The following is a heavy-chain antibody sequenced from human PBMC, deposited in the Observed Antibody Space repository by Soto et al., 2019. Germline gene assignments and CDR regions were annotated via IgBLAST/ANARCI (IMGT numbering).Heavy chain of an antibody. D-gene: IGHD6-13*01. CDR2: IVPVFPSV. CDR3: AREMPSTAAAYFYYGLNV. Sequence: GASVKVSCKASGYTFSNYGIYWVRQAPGQGLEWLGTIVPVFPSVYYAPRFQGRLTITADGSTDTVYMMLTSLKSEDTAVYYCAREMPSTAAAYFYYGLNVWGQGTSVTVSS. CDR1: GYTFSNYG. J-gene: IGHJ6*02. V-gene: IGHV1-69*13.